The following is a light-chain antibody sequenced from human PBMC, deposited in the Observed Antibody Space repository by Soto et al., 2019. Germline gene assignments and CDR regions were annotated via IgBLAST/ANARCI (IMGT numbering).Light chain of an antibody. CDR3: CSYAGSYPYV. CDR1: SSDVGGYNY. J-gene: IGLJ1*01. Sequence: QSALTKPRSVSGSPGQSVTISCTGTSSDVGGYNYVSWYQQHPGKAPKLMIYDVSKRPSGVPDRFSGSKSGNAASLTISGLQAEDEADDFCCSYAGSYPYVFGTGTKVTVL. CDR2: DVS. V-gene: IGLV2-11*01.